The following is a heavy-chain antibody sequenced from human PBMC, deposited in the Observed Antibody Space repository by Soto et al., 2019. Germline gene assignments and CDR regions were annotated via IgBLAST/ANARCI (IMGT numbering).Heavy chain of an antibody. CDR1: GFTFSSYS. CDR2: ISSSSSYI. D-gene: IGHD5-18*01. CDR3: ARDQPGYSYGYGLGY. V-gene: IGHV3-21*01. J-gene: IGHJ4*02. Sequence: EVPLVESGGGLVKPGGSLRLSCAASGFTFSSYSMNWVRQAPGKGLEWVSSISSSSSYIYYADSVKGRFTISRDNANTSLYLQMNSLRAEDTAVYYCARDQPGYSYGYGLGYWGQGTLVTVSS.